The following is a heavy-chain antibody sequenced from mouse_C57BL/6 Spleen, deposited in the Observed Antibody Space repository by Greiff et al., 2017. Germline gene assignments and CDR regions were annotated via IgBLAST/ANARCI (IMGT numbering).Heavy chain of an antibody. Sequence: VQLQQSGPELVKPGASVKMSCKASGYTFTDYNMHWVKQSHGKSLEWIGYINPNNGGTSYNQKFKGKATLTVNKSSSTAYMELRSLTSEDSAVYYCARGGIYYGYDGDYYAMDCWGQGASVTVSS. V-gene: IGHV1-22*01. CDR3: ARGGIYYGYDGDYYAMDC. D-gene: IGHD2-2*01. CDR1: GYTFTDYN. J-gene: IGHJ4*01. CDR2: INPNNGGT.